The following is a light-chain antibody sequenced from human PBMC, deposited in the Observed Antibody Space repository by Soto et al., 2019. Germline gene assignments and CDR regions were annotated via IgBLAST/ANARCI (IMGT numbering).Light chain of an antibody. CDR2: GAS. Sequence: EIVLTQSPGTLSFSPGERATLSCRSSQTISSDYLAWFQQKPGQAPRLLVYGASIRATGIPDRFSGSGSGTDFTITISIVEPEDFAVYYWQQYSSSPRTFGQGSKVDIK. V-gene: IGKV3-20*01. J-gene: IGKJ1*01. CDR1: QTISSDY. CDR3: QQYSSSPRT.